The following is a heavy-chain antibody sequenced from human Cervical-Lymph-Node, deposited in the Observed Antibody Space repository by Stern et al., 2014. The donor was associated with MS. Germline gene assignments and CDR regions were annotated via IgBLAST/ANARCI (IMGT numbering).Heavy chain of an antibody. CDR1: GFSVSTSEVG. CDR2: IYWDDDK. J-gene: IGHJ4*02. Sequence: QITLKESGPTLLKPTQTLTLTCTVSGFSVSTSEVGVGWVRQPPGKALEWLALIYWDDDKRYSPSLKNRLTITKDASKNQVVLMMTNTDPLDTATYYCARRYGDPNFDYWGQGILVTVSS. D-gene: IGHD4-17*01. V-gene: IGHV2-5*02. CDR3: ARRYGDPNFDY.